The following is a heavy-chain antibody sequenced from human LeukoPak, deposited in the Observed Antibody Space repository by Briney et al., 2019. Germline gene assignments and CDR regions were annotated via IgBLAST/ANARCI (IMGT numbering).Heavy chain of an antibody. CDR3: ARGPGATTTESFDS. D-gene: IGHD1-26*01. Sequence: PGGSLRLSCAASGFTFSSYAMSWVRQAPGKGLEWIGEINHSGSTNYNPSLKSRVTMSMDTSRNQFSLKLSSMTAADSAFYYCARGPGATTTESFDSWGQGTLVTVSS. CDR1: GFTFSSYA. J-gene: IGHJ4*02. V-gene: IGHV4-34*01. CDR2: INHSGST.